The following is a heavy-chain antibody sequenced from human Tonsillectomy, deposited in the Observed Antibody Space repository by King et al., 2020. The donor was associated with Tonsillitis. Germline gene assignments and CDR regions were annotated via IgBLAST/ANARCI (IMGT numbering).Heavy chain of an antibody. CDR3: ESSGVDDYGSGSHYHFFDY. J-gene: IGHJ4*02. CDR2: IHHSGST. Sequence: QLQESGPGLVKPSGTLSLTCAVSGGSISSSNWWNWVRQPPGKGLEWIGEIHHSGSTNYNPSLKSRVTISVDKSKNQFSLKLSSVTAADTAVYYCESSGVDDYGSGSHYHFFDYWGQGPLVTVSS. V-gene: IGHV4-4*02. CDR1: GGSISSSNW. D-gene: IGHD3-10*01.